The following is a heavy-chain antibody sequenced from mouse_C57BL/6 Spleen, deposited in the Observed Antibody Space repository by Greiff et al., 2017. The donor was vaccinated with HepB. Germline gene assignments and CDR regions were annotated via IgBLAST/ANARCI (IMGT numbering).Heavy chain of an antibody. CDR2: IYPSDSET. V-gene: IGHV1-61*01. J-gene: IGHJ2*01. CDR3: ARRPQVYYFDY. Sequence: QVQLQQPGAELVRPGSSVKLSCKASGYTFTSYWMDWVKQSPGQGLEWIGNIYPSDSETHYNQKFKDKATLTGDKSSSTAYMQLSSLTSEDSAVYYCARRPQVYYFDYWGQGTTLTVSS. CDR1: GYTFTSYW.